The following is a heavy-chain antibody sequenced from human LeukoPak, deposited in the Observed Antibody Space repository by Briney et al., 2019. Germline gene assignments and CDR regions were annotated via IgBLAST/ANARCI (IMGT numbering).Heavy chain of an antibody. D-gene: IGHD6-6*01. CDR1: GFTISYNY. V-gene: IGHV3-53*04. CDR2: IYSNTSA. J-gene: IGHJ5*02. Sequence: PGGSLRLPCAASGFTISYNYMSWVRQAPGKGLQWVSVIYSNTSAYYADSVKGRFTISRHNSKNTLYLQMTSLRAEDTAVYYCARDIPVDSRSSVPKPVRDSWGQGTLVTVSS. CDR3: ARDIPVDSRSSVPKPVRDS.